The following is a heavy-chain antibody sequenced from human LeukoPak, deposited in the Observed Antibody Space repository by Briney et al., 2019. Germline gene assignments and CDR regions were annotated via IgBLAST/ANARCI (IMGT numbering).Heavy chain of an antibody. Sequence: SETLSLTCTVSGGSISSSSYYWGWIRQPPGKGLEWIGSIYYSGSTYYNPSLKSRVTISVDTSKNQFSLKLSSVTAADTAVYYCARQGPYSPYYFDYWGPGTLVTVSS. D-gene: IGHD3-16*01. CDR3: ARQGPYSPYYFDY. CDR2: IYYSGST. J-gene: IGHJ4*02. V-gene: IGHV4-39*01. CDR1: GGSISSSSYY.